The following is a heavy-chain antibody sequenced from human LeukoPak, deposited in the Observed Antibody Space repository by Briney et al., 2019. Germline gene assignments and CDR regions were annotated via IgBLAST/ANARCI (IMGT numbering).Heavy chain of an antibody. V-gene: IGHV4-38-2*02. CDR3: ARDLASCAGDCYSDGFDY. CDR2: IYHGGST. CDR1: GYSISSGYY. D-gene: IGHD2-21*02. J-gene: IGHJ4*02. Sequence: SETLSLACTVSGYSISSGYYWGWIRQSPGKGLEWIGSIYHGGSTYYNPSLRSRVIVSVDTSKNHFSLKMSSVTAADTAVYYCARDLASCAGDCYSDGFDYWGQGALVAVSS.